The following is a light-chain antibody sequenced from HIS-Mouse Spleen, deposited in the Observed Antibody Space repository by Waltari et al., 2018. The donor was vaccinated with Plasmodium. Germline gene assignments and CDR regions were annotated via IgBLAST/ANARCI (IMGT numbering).Light chain of an antibody. CDR3: QSADSSGTPNWV. CDR2: KDS. Sequence: SYELTQQPSVAVSPGQTARITCPGDALPKQYAYWYQKKPGQAPVLVIYKDSERPSGIPERFSGSSSGTTVTLTISGVQAEDEADYYCQSADSSGTPNWVFGGGTKLTVL. CDR1: ALPKQY. V-gene: IGLV3-25*03. J-gene: IGLJ3*02.